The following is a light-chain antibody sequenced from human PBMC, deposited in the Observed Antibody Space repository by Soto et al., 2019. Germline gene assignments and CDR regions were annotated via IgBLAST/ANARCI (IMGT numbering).Light chain of an antibody. J-gene: IGKJ2*01. CDR2: AAY. CDR1: EFLSSSY. CDR3: QQQGT. Sequence: EIVLTQSPGTLSLSPGERATLSCRASEFLSSSYLVWYQQKPGQAPRLLIYAAYRRATGIPDRFSGSGSATESTLTINRLEPEDFAVYYCQQQGTFGQGTKLDIK. V-gene: IGKV3-20*01.